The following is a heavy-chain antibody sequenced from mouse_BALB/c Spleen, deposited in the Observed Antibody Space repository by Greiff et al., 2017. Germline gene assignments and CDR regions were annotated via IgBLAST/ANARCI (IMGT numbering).Heavy chain of an antibody. CDR3: AREYDYDLGY. Sequence: QVQLQQSGPELVKPGASVKISCKASGYSFTSYYIHWVKQRPGQGLEWIGWIFPGSGNTKYNEKFKGKATLTADTSSSTAYMQLSSLTSEDSAVYFCAREYDYDLGYWGQGTTLTVSS. CDR1: GYSFTSYY. V-gene: IGHV1-66*01. D-gene: IGHD2-4*01. J-gene: IGHJ2*01. CDR2: IFPGSGNT.